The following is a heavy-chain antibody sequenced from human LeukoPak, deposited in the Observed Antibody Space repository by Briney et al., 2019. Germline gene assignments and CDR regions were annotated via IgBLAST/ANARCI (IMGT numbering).Heavy chain of an antibody. CDR1: GFTFSSYA. CDR2: ISGSGGSI. CDR3: AKNTITMVRGTPADY. D-gene: IGHD3-10*01. Sequence: GGSLRLSCAASGFTFSSYAMSWVRQAPGKGLEWVSAISGSGGSIYYADSVKGRFTISRDNSKNTLYLQMNSLRAEDTAVYYCAKNTITMVRGTPADYWGQGTLVTVSS. V-gene: IGHV3-23*01. J-gene: IGHJ4*02.